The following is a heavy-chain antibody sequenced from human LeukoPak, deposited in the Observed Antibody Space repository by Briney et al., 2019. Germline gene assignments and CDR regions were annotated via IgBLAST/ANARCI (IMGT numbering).Heavy chain of an antibody. CDR3: ARDTSGYDAFDI. V-gene: IGHV3-21*01. CDR1: GFTFSSYS. CDR2: ISSSSSYI. Sequence: GGSLRLSCAASGFTFSSYSMNWVRQAPGKGLEWVSSISSSSSYIYYADLVKGRFTISRDNAKNSLYLQMNSLRAEDTAVYYCARDTSGYDAFDIWGQGTMVTVSS. D-gene: IGHD5-12*01. J-gene: IGHJ3*02.